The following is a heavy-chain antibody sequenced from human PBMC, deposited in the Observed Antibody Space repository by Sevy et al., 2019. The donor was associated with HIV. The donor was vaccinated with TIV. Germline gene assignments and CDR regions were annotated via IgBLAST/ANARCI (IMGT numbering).Heavy chain of an antibody. Sequence: GGSLRLSCAASEFTFSSYWMTWVRQAPGKGLEWVANINQDGSEENYADSVKGRFTIFRDNAKKSLFLQMNSLRAEDTAVYHRARTGSYADTYFYYYAMDVWGQGTTVTVSS. J-gene: IGHJ6*02. V-gene: IGHV3-7*01. CDR3: ARTGSYADTYFYYYAMDV. CDR1: EFTFSSYW. D-gene: IGHD3-16*01. CDR2: INQDGSEE.